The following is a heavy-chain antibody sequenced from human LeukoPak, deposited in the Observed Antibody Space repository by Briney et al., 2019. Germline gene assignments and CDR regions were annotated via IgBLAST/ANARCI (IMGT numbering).Heavy chain of an antibody. CDR1: GFTFSSYG. CDR3: AKDSGGSYYLDY. J-gene: IGHJ4*02. CDR2: IWYDGSNK. D-gene: IGHD1-26*01. Sequence: GGSLRLSFAATGFTFSSYGMHWVRQAPGKGLEWVAVIWYDGSNKYYADSVKGRFTISRDNSKNTLYLQMNSLRAEDTAVYYCAKDSGGSYYLDYWGQGTLVTVSS. V-gene: IGHV3-33*06.